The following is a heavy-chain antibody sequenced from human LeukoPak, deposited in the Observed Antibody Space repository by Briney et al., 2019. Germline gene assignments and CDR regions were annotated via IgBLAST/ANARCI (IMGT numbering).Heavy chain of an antibody. V-gene: IGHV3-30*01. Sequence: GRSLRLSCAASGFTFSSYAMHWVRQAPGKGLEWVAVISYDGSNKYYADSVKGRFTISRDNSKNTLYLQMNSLRAEDPAVYYCARWLSPFDYWGQGTLVTVSS. D-gene: IGHD6-19*01. J-gene: IGHJ4*02. CDR2: ISYDGSNK. CDR1: GFTFSSYA. CDR3: ARWLSPFDY.